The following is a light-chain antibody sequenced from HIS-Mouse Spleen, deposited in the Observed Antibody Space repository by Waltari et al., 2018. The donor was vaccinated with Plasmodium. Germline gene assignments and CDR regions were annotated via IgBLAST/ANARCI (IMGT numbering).Light chain of an antibody. CDR1: SSDVGSYNL. CDR3: CSDAGSSTHVV. Sequence: QSALTQPASVSGSPGQSITLSCTGTSSDVGSYNLVSWYQQHPGKAPKLRSYEGSKRPSRVSNRCSGSKSGNTASLTISGLQAEDEADYYCCSDAGSSTHVVFGGGTKLTVL. V-gene: IGLV2-23*01. CDR2: EGS. J-gene: IGLJ2*01.